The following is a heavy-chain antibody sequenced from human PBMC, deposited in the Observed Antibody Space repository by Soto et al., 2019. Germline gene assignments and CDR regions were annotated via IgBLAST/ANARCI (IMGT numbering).Heavy chain of an antibody. Sequence: SETLSLTCTVSGGSISSGGYYWTWIRQHPGKGLEWIGYIYYSGITYYNPSLKSRVTISVDTSKNQFSLRAEDTAVYYCAKDTYYYSSSGYYVFDSWGQGTLVTVSS. D-gene: IGHD3-22*01. V-gene: IGHV4-31*03. J-gene: IGHJ4*02. CDR3: AKDTYYYSSSGYYVFDS. CDR1: GGSISSGGYY. CDR2: IYYSGIT.